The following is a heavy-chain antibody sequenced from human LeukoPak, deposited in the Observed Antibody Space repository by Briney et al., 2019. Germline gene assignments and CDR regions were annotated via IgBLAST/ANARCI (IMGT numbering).Heavy chain of an antibody. Sequence: SETLSHTCTVSGDSISRSSYYWGGIRQPPGKRLEWMGSIFYSGSTYYNPSLKSRLTISVDTSKNHFSLKLSSVIAADTAVYSCAGKVSSGWAPFDYWGQGTLVSVSS. CDR2: IFYSGST. CDR3: AGKVSSGWAPFDY. CDR1: GDSISRSSYY. V-gene: IGHV4-39*02. J-gene: IGHJ4*02. D-gene: IGHD6-19*01.